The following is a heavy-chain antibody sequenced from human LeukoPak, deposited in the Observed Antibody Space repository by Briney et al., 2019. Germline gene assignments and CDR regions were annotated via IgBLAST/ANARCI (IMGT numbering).Heavy chain of an antibody. CDR1: GGSISSSSYY. Sequence: SXTLSXTCTVSGGSISSSSYYWGWIRQPPGKGLEWIGSIYYSGSTYYNPSLKSRVAISVDTSKNEFSLKWSSVTAADPAVYCXXXXAXYSGSGFDYYYMDVWGKGTTVTISS. V-gene: IGHV4-39*01. D-gene: IGHD3-10*01. J-gene: IGHJ6*03. CDR3: XXXAXYSGSGFDYYYMDV. CDR2: IYYSGST.